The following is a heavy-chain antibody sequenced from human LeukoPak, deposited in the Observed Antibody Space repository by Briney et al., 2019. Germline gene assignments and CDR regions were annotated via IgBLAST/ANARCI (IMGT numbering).Heavy chain of an antibody. V-gene: IGHV4-4*09. J-gene: IGHJ4*02. CDR2: IYTSGST. D-gene: IGHD1-26*01. CDR3: ARHGGGSYYVDY. CDR1: GGSISSYY. Sequence: SETLSLTCTVSGGSISSYYWIWLRQPPGKGLEWFGYIYTSGSTNYNPSLKSRVTISVDTSKNQFSLKLSSVTAADTAVYYCARHGGGSYYVDYWGQGTLVTVSS.